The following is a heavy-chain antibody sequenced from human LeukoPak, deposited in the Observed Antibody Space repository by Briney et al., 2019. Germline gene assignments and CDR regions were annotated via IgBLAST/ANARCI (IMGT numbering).Heavy chain of an antibody. V-gene: IGHV1-8*01. J-gene: IGHJ5*02. CDR3: ARELNRDGFDP. Sequence: GASVKVSCKASGYTFTSYDINWVRQATGQGLEWMGWMNPNSGNTGYAQKFQGRVTMTRITSISTVYMVLSSLRSEDTAVYYCARELNRDGFDPWGQGTLVTVSS. D-gene: IGHD1-14*01. CDR1: GYTFTSYD. CDR2: MNPNSGNT.